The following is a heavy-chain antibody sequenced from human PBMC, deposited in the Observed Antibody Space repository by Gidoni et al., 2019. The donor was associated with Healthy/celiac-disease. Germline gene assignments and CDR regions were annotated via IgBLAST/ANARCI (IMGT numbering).Heavy chain of an antibody. Sequence: EVQLVESGGGLVQPGGSLRLSCAASGFTFSSYEMNWVRQAPGKGLEWVSYISSSGSTIYDADSVKGRFTISRDNAKNSLYLQMNSLRAEDTAVYYCARDRCTNGVCYEGGMDVWGQGTTVTVSS. J-gene: IGHJ6*02. CDR1: GFTFSSYE. CDR2: ISSSGSTI. V-gene: IGHV3-48*03. CDR3: ARDRCTNGVCYEGGMDV. D-gene: IGHD2-8*01.